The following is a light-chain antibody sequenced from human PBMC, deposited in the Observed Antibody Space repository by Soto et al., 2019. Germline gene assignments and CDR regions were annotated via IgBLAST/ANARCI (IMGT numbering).Light chain of an antibody. CDR1: QSISNY. V-gene: IGKV1-39*01. CDR3: QQSYRNPIT. Sequence: IQMTQSASSLSASVGDRVTITCRASQSISNYLNWYQQKPGKAPNPLIHAASSLQSGVPPRFSGSGSGTDFTLTISSLQPEDFATYFCQQSYRNPITFGQGTRLEIK. J-gene: IGKJ5*01. CDR2: AAS.